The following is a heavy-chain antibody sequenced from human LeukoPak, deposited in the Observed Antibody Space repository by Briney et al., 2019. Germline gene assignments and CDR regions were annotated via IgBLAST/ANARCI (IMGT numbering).Heavy chain of an antibody. Sequence: PSETLSLTCTVSGGSISSYYWSWIRQPPGKGLEWIGYIYYSGSTNYNPSLKSRVTISVDTSKNQFSLKLSSVTAADTAVYYCARVPVDNWFDPWGQGTLVPVSS. CDR2: IYYSGST. V-gene: IGHV4-59*01. CDR1: GGSISSYY. J-gene: IGHJ5*02. D-gene: IGHD2-2*01. CDR3: ARVPVDNWFDP.